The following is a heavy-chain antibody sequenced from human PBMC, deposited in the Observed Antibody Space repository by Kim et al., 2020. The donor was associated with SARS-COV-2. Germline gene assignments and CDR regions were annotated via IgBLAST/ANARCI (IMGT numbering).Heavy chain of an antibody. D-gene: IGHD5-12*01. CDR3: ARDLEVARDGMDV. Sequence: GGSLRLSCAASGFTFSSYSMNWVRQAPGKGLEWVSSISSSSSYIYYADSVKGRFTISRDNAKNSLYLQMNSLRAEDTAVYYCARDLEVARDGMDVWGQGTTVTVSS. CDR2: ISSSSSYI. V-gene: IGHV3-21*01. J-gene: IGHJ6*02. CDR1: GFTFSSYS.